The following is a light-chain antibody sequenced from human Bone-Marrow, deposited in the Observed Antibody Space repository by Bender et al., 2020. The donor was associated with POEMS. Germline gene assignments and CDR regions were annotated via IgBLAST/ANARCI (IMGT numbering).Light chain of an antibody. V-gene: IGLV2-14*03. CDR2: GVS. J-gene: IGLJ3*02. CDR1: SSDVGGYKY. CDR3: QSYDSRLSAWV. Sequence: QSALTQPASVSGSPGQSITISCTGTSSDVGGYKYVSWYQHQPGKAPKLMISGVSNRPSGVSNRFSGSKSGYTASLTISGLQAEDEADYYCQSYDSRLSAWVFGGGTRLTVL.